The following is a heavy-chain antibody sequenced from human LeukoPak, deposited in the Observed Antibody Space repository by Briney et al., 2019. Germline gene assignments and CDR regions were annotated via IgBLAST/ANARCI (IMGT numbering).Heavy chain of an antibody. CDR2: IGTAGDT. V-gene: IGHV3-13*04. J-gene: IGHJ4*02. Sequence: PGGSLRLSCAASGFTFSSYDMHWVRQATGKGLECVLAIGTAGDTYYPGSVKGRFTISRENAKNSLYLQMNSLRAGDTAVYYCARGSAVAGHSHFDYWGQGTLVTVSS. CDR3: ARGSAVAGHSHFDY. CDR1: GFTFSSYD. D-gene: IGHD6-19*01.